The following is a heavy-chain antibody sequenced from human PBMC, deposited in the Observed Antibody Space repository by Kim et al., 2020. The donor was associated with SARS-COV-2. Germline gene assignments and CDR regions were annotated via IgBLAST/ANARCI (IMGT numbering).Heavy chain of an antibody. J-gene: IGHJ4*02. CDR3: AKDYYGSGSFFDY. Sequence: YADFGKARFTISRDNSKNTLYLQMKSLRGEDTAVYYCAKDYYGSGSFFDYWGQGTLVTVSS. D-gene: IGHD3-10*01. V-gene: IGHV3-30*02.